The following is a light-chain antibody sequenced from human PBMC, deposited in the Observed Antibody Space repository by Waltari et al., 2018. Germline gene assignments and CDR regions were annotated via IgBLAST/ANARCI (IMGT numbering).Light chain of an antibody. CDR2: WAS. Sequence: DIVMTQSPDSLAVSLGERATLNCKSSQSVLYSSNNKNYLAWYQQKPGQPPKLLIYWASTRESGAPDRFSGSGSGTDFTLTISSLQAEDVAVYYCQQYYDTPYTFGQGTKLEIK. J-gene: IGKJ2*01. CDR1: QSVLYSSNNKNY. CDR3: QQYYDTPYT. V-gene: IGKV4-1*01.